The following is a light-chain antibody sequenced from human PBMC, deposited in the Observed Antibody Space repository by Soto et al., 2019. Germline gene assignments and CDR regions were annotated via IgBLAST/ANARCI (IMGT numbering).Light chain of an antibody. V-gene: IGLV1-47*01. CDR3: SGWDASLRGYI. CDR2: RNI. J-gene: IGLJ1*01. CDR1: SSNIGSNY. Sequence: QSVLTQPPSASGTPGQGITISCSGSSSNIGSNYVYWYQQLPGTAPKLLIYRNIQRPSGVPDRFSGSKSGSTASLVISGLRSEDEADYFCSGWDASLRGYIFGPGTKLTVL.